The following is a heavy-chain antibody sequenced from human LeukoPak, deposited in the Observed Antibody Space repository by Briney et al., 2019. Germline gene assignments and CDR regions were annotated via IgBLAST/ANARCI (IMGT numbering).Heavy chain of an antibody. CDR3: ARGRITIFGVVNFGSLDY. Sequence: PGGSLRLSCAASGFTVSSNYMNWVRQAPGKGLEWVSSISSSSSYIYYADSVKGRFTISRDNAKNSLYLQMNSLRAEDTAVYYCARGRITIFGVVNFGSLDYWGQGTLVTVSS. D-gene: IGHD3-3*01. V-gene: IGHV3-21*01. J-gene: IGHJ4*02. CDR1: GFTVSSNY. CDR2: ISSSSSYI.